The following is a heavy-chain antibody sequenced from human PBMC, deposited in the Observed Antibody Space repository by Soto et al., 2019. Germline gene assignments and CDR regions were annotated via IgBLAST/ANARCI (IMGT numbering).Heavy chain of an antibody. Sequence: KVLGESLKISCKGSGYSFTSYWIGWVRQMPGKGLEWMGIIYPGDSDTRYSPSFQGQVTISADKSICTADLQGRSSNPSQTSMYLYASPCSSTSCPSRPGGRAYSYGMDVWGQGTTVTVSS. CDR1: GYSFTSYW. V-gene: IGHV5-51*01. J-gene: IGHJ6*02. CDR3: ASPCSSTSCPSRPGGRAYSYGMDV. CDR2: IYPGDSDT. D-gene: IGHD2-2*01.